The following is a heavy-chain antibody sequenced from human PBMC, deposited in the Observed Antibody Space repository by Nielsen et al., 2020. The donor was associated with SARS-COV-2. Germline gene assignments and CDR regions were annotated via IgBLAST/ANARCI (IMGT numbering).Heavy chain of an antibody. CDR2: FYYNGNT. CDR1: GGSISGYY. V-gene: IGHV4-59*08. Sequence: SETLSLTCLVSGGSISGYYWNWIRQPPGKGLEWIGHFYYNGNTDHNDSPNSRIAISVDTSKNQFSLKVTSVTATDTAVYFCARGHESDAYEWFDPWGQGSLFSVSS. D-gene: IGHD3-22*01. CDR3: ARGHESDAYEWFDP. J-gene: IGHJ5*02.